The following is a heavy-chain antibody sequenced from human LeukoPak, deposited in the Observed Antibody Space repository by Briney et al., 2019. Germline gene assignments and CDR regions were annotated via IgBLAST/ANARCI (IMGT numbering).Heavy chain of an antibody. J-gene: IGHJ4*02. D-gene: IGHD5-24*01. Sequence: GGSLRLSCAASGFTFSSYAMHWVRQAPGKGLEWVAVISYDGSNKYYADSVKGRFTISRDNSENTLYLQMSSLRAEDTALYYCARDSGYGYNTFPSADYWGQGILVTVSS. CDR1: GFTFSSYA. CDR2: ISYDGSNK. CDR3: ARDSGYGYNTFPSADY. V-gene: IGHV3-30-3*01.